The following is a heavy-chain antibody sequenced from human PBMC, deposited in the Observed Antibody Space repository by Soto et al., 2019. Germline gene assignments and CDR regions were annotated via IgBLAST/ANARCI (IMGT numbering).Heavy chain of an antibody. CDR3: ARTYSSSWSPFDY. V-gene: IGHV4-34*01. Sequence: QVQLQQWGAGLLKPSETLSLTCAVYGGSFSGYYWSWIRQPPGKGLEWIGEINQSGSTNYNPCLKSRVTISVDTSKNQFSLKLSSVTAADTAVYYCARTYSSSWSPFDYWGQGTLVTVSS. J-gene: IGHJ4*02. CDR1: GGSFSGYY. CDR2: INQSGST. D-gene: IGHD6-13*01.